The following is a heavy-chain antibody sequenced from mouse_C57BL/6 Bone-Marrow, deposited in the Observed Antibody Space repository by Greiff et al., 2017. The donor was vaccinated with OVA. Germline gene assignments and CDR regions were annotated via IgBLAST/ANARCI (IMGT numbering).Heavy chain of an antibody. CDR3: ARDARGWLLRGAMDY. CDR2: SRNKANDYTT. D-gene: IGHD2-3*01. J-gene: IGHJ4*01. V-gene: IGHV7-1*01. Sequence: EVMLVESGGGLVQSGRSLRLSCATSGFTFSDFYMEWVRQAPGKGLEWIAASRNKANDYTTEYSASVKGRFIVSRDTSQSILYLQMNALRAEDTAIYYCARDARGWLLRGAMDYWGQGTSVTVSS. CDR1: GFTFSDFY.